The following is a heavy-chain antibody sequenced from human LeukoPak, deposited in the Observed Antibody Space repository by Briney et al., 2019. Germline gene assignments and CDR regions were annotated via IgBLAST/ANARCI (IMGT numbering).Heavy chain of an antibody. CDR3: ARGLWFGDENPPYFDY. D-gene: IGHD3-10*01. CDR2: IYTSEST. CDR1: GYSISSGYY. Sequence: PSETLSLTCTVSGYSISSGYYWSWIRRPAGKGLEWIGRIYTSESTNYNPSLKSRVTISVDTSRNQFSLKLSSVTAADTAVYYCARGLWFGDENPPYFDYWGQGILVTVSS. J-gene: IGHJ4*02. V-gene: IGHV4-61*02.